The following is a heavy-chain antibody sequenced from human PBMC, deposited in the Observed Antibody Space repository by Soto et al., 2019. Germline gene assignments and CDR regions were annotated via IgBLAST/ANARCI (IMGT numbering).Heavy chain of an antibody. J-gene: IGHJ4*02. CDR3: ARDRVRFLELFFDY. CDR1: GFTFSSYS. V-gene: IGHV3-48*01. D-gene: IGHD3-3*01. CDR2: ISSSSSTI. Sequence: GGSLRLSCAASGFTFSSYSMNWVRQAPGKGLEWVSYISSSSSTIYYADSVKGRFTISRDNAKNSLYLQMNSLRAEDTAVYYCARDRVRFLELFFDYWGQGTLVTVAS.